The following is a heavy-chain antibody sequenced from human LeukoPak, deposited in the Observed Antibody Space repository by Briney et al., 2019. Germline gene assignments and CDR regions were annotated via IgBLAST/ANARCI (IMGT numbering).Heavy chain of an antibody. CDR1: GGSISSSSYY. V-gene: IGHV4-39*01. Sequence: SETLSLTCTVSGGSISSSSYYWGWIRQPPGKGLEWIGSIYYSGSTYYNPSLKSRVTISVDTSKNQFSLKLSSVTAADTAVYCCASLYSGSYADYWGQGTLVTVSS. J-gene: IGHJ4*02. CDR3: ASLYSGSYADY. D-gene: IGHD1-26*01. CDR2: IYYSGST.